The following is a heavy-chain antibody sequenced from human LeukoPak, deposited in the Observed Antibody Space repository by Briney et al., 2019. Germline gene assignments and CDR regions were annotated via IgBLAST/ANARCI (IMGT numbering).Heavy chain of an antibody. CDR3: ARVIPTTYYYGSGSYKYNWFDP. V-gene: IGHV4-34*01. J-gene: IGHJ5*02. D-gene: IGHD3-10*01. Sequence: SETLSLTCAVYGGSFSGYYWSWIRQPPGKGLEWIGEINHSGSTNYNPSLKSRVTISVDTFKNQFSLKLSSVTAADTAVYYCARVIPTTYYYGSGSYKYNWFDPWGQGTLVTVSS. CDR2: INHSGST. CDR1: GGSFSGYY.